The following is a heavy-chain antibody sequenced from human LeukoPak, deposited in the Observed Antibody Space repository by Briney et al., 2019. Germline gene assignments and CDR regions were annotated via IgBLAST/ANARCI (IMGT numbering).Heavy chain of an antibody. Sequence: SETLSLTCAVYGGSFSGYYWSWIRQPPGKGLEWIGEINHSGSTNYNPSLKSRVTISVDTSKNQFSLKLSSVTAADTAVYYCARGQVVRYFDWFDDWGQGTLVTVSS. V-gene: IGHV4-34*01. D-gene: IGHD3-9*01. CDR2: INHSGST. J-gene: IGHJ5*02. CDR3: ARGQVVRYFDWFDD. CDR1: GGSFSGYY.